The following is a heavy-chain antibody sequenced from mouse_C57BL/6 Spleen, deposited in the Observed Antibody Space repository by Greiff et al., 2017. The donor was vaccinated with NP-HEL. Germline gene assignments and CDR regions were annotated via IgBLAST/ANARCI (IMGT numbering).Heavy chain of an antibody. Sequence: EVMLVESGGGLVKPGGSLKLSCAASGFTFSDYGMHWVRQAPEEGLEWVAYISSGSSTNYYAETGKGRFTISRDNAKNTLFLQMTSLRSEDTAMYYCARRYYDYDRGFYYAMDYWGQGTSVTVSS. CDR2: ISSGSSTN. CDR3: ARRYYDYDRGFYYAMDY. J-gene: IGHJ4*01. V-gene: IGHV5-17*01. D-gene: IGHD2-4*01. CDR1: GFTFSDYG.